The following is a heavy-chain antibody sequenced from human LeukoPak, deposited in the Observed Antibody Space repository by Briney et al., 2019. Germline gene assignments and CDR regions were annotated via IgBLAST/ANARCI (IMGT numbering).Heavy chain of an antibody. CDR2: IYSGGST. J-gene: IGHJ6*02. Sequence: GGSLRLSCAASGFTVSSNYMSWVRQAPGKGLEWVSVIYSGGSTYYADSVKGRFTISRDNSKNTLYLQMNSLRAEDTAVYYCARDPDYYGSGNYGMDVWGQGTTVTVSS. CDR1: GFTVSSNY. CDR3: ARDPDYYGSGNYGMDV. D-gene: IGHD3-10*01. V-gene: IGHV3-53*01.